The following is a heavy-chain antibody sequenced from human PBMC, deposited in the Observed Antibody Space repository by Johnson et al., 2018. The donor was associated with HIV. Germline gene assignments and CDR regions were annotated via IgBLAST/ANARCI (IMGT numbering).Heavy chain of an antibody. D-gene: IGHD4-17*01. J-gene: IGHJ3*02. Sequence: QVLLVESGGGVVQPGRSLRLSCAASGFTFSSYAMHWVRQAPGKGLEWVAVISYDGSNKYYADSVKGRFTISRDNSKNTLYLEMNSLRAEDTAVYYCARDSVYGDYDGVDAFDMWGQGTMVTVSS. CDR2: ISYDGSNK. V-gene: IGHV3-30-3*01. CDR3: ARDSVYGDYDGVDAFDM. CDR1: GFTFSSYA.